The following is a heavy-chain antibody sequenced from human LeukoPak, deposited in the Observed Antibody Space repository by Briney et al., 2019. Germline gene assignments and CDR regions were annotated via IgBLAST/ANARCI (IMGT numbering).Heavy chain of an antibody. CDR3: ATHHSTKGFDY. D-gene: IGHD2-15*01. CDR2: IKQDGSEK. J-gene: IGHJ4*02. Sequence: GGSLRLSCAASGFTFSSYWMSWVRQAPGRGLEWVANIKQDGSEKYYVDSVKGRFTISRDNAKNSLYLQMNSLRAEDTAVYYCATHHSTKGFDYWGQGTLVTVSS. CDR1: GFTFSSYW. V-gene: IGHV3-7*01.